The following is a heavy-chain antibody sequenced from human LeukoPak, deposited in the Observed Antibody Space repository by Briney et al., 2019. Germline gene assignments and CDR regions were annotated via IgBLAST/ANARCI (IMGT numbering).Heavy chain of an antibody. CDR1: GFTFSNFG. V-gene: IGHV3-30*18. CDR3: AKEGTVRVSTWYDN. CDR2: IAYDGSVK. J-gene: IGHJ4*02. D-gene: IGHD6-13*01. Sequence: QPGGSLRLSCTASGFTFSNFGMHWVRQAPGKGLEGVAVIAYDGSVKYYADSVKGRFTISRDNSKNALLLQMNSLGPDDTALYYCAKEGTVRVSTWYDNWGQGTLVTVSS.